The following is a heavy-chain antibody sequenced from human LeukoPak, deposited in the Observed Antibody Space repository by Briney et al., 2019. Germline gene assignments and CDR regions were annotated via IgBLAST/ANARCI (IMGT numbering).Heavy chain of an antibody. J-gene: IGHJ3*02. CDR1: GFTFSSYE. Sequence: HAGGSLRLTCAASGFTFSSYEMNWVRQAPGKGLEWVSYISSSGSTIYYADSVKGRFTISRDNAKNSLYLQMNSLRAEDTAVYYCARGSQCDFWSTERPDAFDIWGQGTMVTVPS. CDR2: ISSSGSTI. CDR3: ARGSQCDFWSTERPDAFDI. D-gene: IGHD3-3*01. V-gene: IGHV3-48*03.